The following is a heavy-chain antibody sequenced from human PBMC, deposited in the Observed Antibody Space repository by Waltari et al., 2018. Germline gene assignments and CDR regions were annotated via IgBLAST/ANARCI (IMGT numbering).Heavy chain of an antibody. J-gene: IGHJ4*02. V-gene: IGHV1-69*13. Sequence: QVQLVQSGAEVKKPGSSVKVSCKASGGTFSSYAISWVRQATGQGLEWIGGITPICGTANYAQKFQGRFTITADESTSTAYMELSSLRSEDTAVYYCARVRPGYSSSWRVFDYWGQGTLVTVSS. CDR3: ARVRPGYSSSWRVFDY. D-gene: IGHD6-13*01. CDR1: GGTFSSYA. CDR2: ITPICGTA.